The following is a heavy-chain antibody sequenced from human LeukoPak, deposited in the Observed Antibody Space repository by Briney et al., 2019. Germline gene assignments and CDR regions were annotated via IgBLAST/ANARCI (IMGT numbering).Heavy chain of an antibody. J-gene: IGHJ6*02. CDR1: GGSISSYY. Sequence: SETLSLTCTVSGGSISSYYWSWIRQPPGKGLEWIGYIYYSGSTNYNPSLKSRVTISVDTSKNQFSLKLSSVTAADTAVYYCARAIVVVGNYYYGMDAWGQGTTVTVSS. D-gene: IGHD2-15*01. V-gene: IGHV4-59*08. CDR2: IYYSGST. CDR3: ARAIVVVGNYYYGMDA.